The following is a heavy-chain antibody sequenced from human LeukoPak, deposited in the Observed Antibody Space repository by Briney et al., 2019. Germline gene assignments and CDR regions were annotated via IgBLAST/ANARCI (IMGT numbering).Heavy chain of an antibody. CDR2: TRSSNGHI. Sequence: GGSLRLSCAASGFTFTSYSMNWARQAPGKGLEWVSITRSSNGHIYYADSVKGRFTISRDKAKKSLYLQMNSLRAEDTAVYYCARGEGPSTLDYWGQGTLVTVSS. D-gene: IGHD3-3*02. CDR1: GFTFTSYS. CDR3: ARGEGPSTLDY. V-gene: IGHV3-21*01. J-gene: IGHJ4*02.